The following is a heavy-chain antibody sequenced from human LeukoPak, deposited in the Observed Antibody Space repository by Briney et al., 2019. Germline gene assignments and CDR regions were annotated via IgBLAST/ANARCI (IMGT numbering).Heavy chain of an antibody. D-gene: IGHD2-2*01. CDR2: FSGSWCST. J-gene: IGHJ1*01. CDR3: AKGSCRSASCCVMYFQH. CDR1: GYTFSSYA. Sequence: PGGCLRLSCAAPGYTFSSYATSGVRQAPGKGLEGGSFFSGSWCSTHCADAVKGRVNISRDNSKNKLYLQMNSLRGEDTAVYYCAKGSCRSASCCVMYFQHWGQGTLVTVSS. V-gene: IGHV3-23*01.